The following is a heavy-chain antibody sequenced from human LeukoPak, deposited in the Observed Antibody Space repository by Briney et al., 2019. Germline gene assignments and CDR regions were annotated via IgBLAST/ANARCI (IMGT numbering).Heavy chain of an antibody. J-gene: IGHJ4*02. CDR3: AKEGELSSSPIDY. D-gene: IGHD6-13*01. CDR1: GFTFDDYA. Sequence: GGSLRLSCTASGFTFDDYAMHWVRQAPGKGLEWVSVISWNSGSIGYADSVKGRFTISRDNAKNSLYLQMNSLRAEDTALYYCAKEGELSSSPIDYWGQGTLVTVSS. V-gene: IGHV3-9*01. CDR2: ISWNSGSI.